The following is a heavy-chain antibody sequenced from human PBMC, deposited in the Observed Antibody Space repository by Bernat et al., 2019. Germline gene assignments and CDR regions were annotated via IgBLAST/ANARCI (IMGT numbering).Heavy chain of an antibody. CDR3: ARDHDSIYWYFDL. D-gene: IGHD2-21*02. Sequence: QVQLVESGGGVVQPGRSLRLSCAASGFTFSSYGMHWVRQAPGKGLEWVAVIWYDGSNKYYADSVKGRFTISRDSSKNTLYLQMNSLRAEDTAVYYCARDHDSIYWYFDLWGRGTLVTVSS. CDR2: IWYDGSNK. V-gene: IGHV3-33*01. CDR1: GFTFSSYG. J-gene: IGHJ2*01.